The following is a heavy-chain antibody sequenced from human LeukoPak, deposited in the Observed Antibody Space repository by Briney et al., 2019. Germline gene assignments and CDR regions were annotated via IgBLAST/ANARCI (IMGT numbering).Heavy chain of an antibody. CDR1: GFTFSSYV. Sequence: GGSLRLSCAASGFTFSSYVMTWVRQAPGKGLEWVSAIVGSLGSTYYADSVKGRFTISRDNSKHTLFLQMNSLRVDDTAIYYCAKHVGAYYFDYWGXGTLVTVSS. J-gene: IGHJ4*01. CDR3: AKHVGAYYFDY. V-gene: IGHV3-23*01. CDR2: IVGSLGST. D-gene: IGHD3-16*01.